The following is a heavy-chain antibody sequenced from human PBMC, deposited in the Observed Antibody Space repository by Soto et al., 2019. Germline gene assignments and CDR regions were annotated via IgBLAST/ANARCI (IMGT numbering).Heavy chain of an antibody. CDR2: IIPVFQTA. V-gene: IGHV1-69*01. CDR1: GGLFSSYP. Sequence: QEQLVQSGAEVKKPGSSVKVSCKASGGLFSSYPISWVRQVPGQGLEWMGGIIPVFQTASYTQRFQGRVTITADESTNTAYMELSSLRSEDTAIYYCARGGSCYTWFNEFWGQGTLVTVSS. CDR3: ARGGSCYTWFNEF. D-gene: IGHD3-22*01. J-gene: IGHJ4*02.